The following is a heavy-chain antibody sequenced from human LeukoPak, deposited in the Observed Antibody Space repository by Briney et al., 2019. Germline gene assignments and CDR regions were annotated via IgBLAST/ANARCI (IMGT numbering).Heavy chain of an antibody. CDR2: MNPENGNT. CDR3: ARRYAGGWTDC. CDR1: GYTFSSND. Sequence: GASVKVSCKASGYTFSSNDINWVRQATGQGLEWMGWMNPENGNTGYAERFQGRVTLTRNTSISTAYMELSSLGSEDTAVYYCARRYAGGWTDCWGQGTLVTVSS. D-gene: IGHD6-19*01. J-gene: IGHJ4*02. V-gene: IGHV1-8*01.